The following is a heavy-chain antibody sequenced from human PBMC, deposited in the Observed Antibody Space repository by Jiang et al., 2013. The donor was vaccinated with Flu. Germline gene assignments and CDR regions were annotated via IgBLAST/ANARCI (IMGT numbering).Heavy chain of an antibody. CDR2: ISYDGSNK. Sequence: QLLESGGGVVQPGRSLRLSCAASGFTFSSYAMHWVRQAPGKGLEWVAVISYDGSNKYYADSVKGRFTISRDNSKNTLYLQMNSLRAEDTAVYYCASLDIVVVPAAMDGMDVWGQGTTVTVSS. CDR1: GFTFSSYA. CDR3: ASLDIVVVPAAMDGMDV. V-gene: IGHV3-30-3*01. D-gene: IGHD2-2*01. J-gene: IGHJ6*02.